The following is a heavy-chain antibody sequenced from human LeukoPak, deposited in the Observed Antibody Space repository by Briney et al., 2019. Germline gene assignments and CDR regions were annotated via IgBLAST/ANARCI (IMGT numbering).Heavy chain of an antibody. Sequence: PGGSLRLSCAASGFSFSTFEMNWVRQAPGRGLEWVAKISGSGTTTYYADSVKGRISISRDNAKNSLYLQMNSLRAEDTAIYYCARTFDFWGQGTLVTVSS. CDR1: GFSFSTFE. CDR2: ISGSGTTT. J-gene: IGHJ4*02. V-gene: IGHV3-48*03. CDR3: ARTFDF.